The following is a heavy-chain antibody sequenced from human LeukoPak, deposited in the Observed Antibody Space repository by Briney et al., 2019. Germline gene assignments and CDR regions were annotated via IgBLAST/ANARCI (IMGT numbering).Heavy chain of an antibody. J-gene: IGHJ6*04. CDR1: GFTFNTYE. CDR3: SGIASSWYYGMDV. Sequence: PGGSLRLSCVASGFTFNTYEMNWVRQAPGKGLELLSYISTGGSTIYYPDSVKGRFTISRHNAKNSLYLQMNSLRAEDTAVYYCSGIASSWYYGMDVWGKGTTVTVSS. CDR2: ISTGGSTI. V-gene: IGHV3-48*03. D-gene: IGHD6-13*01.